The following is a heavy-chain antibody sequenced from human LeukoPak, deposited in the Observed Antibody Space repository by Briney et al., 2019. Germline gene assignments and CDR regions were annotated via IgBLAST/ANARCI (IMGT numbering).Heavy chain of an antibody. J-gene: IGHJ4*02. CDR2: ISDYNSKT. D-gene: IGHD4-17*01. CDR3: AREDGDYGDY. Sequence: ASVKVSCKASGYTFTSYGISWVRQAPGQGLEWMGWISDYNSKTNSALKLQGRVTMTTDTSTNTAYMELRSLRSDDTAVYYCAREDGDYGDYWGQGTLVTVSS. CDR1: GYTFTSYG. V-gene: IGHV1-18*01.